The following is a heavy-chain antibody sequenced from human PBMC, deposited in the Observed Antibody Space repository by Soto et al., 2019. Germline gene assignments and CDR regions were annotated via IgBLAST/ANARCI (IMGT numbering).Heavy chain of an antibody. Sequence: GGSLRLSCAASGFTFSSYGMHWVRQAPGKGLEWVAVISYDGSNKYYADSVKGRFTISRDNSKNTLYLQMNSLRAEDTAVYYCAKVRMAEDAFDIWGQGTMVTVSS. CDR3: AKVRMAEDAFDI. CDR2: ISYDGSNK. D-gene: IGHD2-15*01. CDR1: GFTFSSYG. J-gene: IGHJ3*02. V-gene: IGHV3-30*18.